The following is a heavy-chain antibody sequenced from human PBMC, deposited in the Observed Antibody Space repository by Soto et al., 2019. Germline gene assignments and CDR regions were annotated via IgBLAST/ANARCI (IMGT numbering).Heavy chain of an antibody. CDR3: ARDSSGWYMDYYYYGMDV. Sequence: QVQLVQSGAEVKKPGASVKVSCKASGYTFTGYYMHWVRQAPGQGLEWMGWINPNSGGTNYAQKFQGWVTMTRDTSISTAYMELSRLRSDDTAVYYCARDSSGWYMDYYYYGMDVWGQGTTVTVSS. J-gene: IGHJ6*02. V-gene: IGHV1-2*04. D-gene: IGHD6-19*01. CDR2: INPNSGGT. CDR1: GYTFTGYY.